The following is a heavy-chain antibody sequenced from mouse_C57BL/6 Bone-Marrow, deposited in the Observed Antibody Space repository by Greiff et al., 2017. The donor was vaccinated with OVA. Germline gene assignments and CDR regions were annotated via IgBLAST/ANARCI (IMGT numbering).Heavy chain of an antibody. J-gene: IGHJ2*01. CDR1: GFNIKDDY. CDR3: TVEQLRRTVDY. V-gene: IGHV14-4*01. CDR2: IDPENGDT. D-gene: IGHD3-2*02. Sequence: QLQQSGAELVRPGASVKLSCTASGFNIKDDYMHWVKQRPEQGLEWIGWIDPENGDTEYASKFQGKATITADTSSNTAYLQLSSLTSEDTAVYYCTVEQLRRTVDYWGQGTTLTVSS.